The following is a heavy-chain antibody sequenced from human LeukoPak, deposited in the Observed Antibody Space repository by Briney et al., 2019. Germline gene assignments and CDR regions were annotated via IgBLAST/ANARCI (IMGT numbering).Heavy chain of an antibody. J-gene: IGHJ4*02. CDR1: GFTFTTYS. Sequence: PGGSLRLSCAASGFTFTTYSMHWVRHVPGKGLVWVSRIKSDGSRTYYADSVKGRFTISRDNDKSTLYLQMDSLRAEDTAVYYCARALSSAWGLVDCWGQGTLVTVSS. CDR2: IKSDGSRT. V-gene: IGHV3-74*01. D-gene: IGHD6-19*01. CDR3: ARALSSAWGLVDC.